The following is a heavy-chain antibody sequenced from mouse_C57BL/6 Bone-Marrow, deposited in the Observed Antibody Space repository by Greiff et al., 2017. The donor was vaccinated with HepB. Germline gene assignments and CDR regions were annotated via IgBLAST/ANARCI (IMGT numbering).Heavy chain of an antibody. CDR1: GFTFSDAW. V-gene: IGHV6-6*01. CDR2: IRNKANNHAT. J-gene: IGHJ1*03. CDR3: TRITTVVATPATSWYFDV. Sequence: EVKLQESGGGLVQPGGSMKLSCAASGFTFSDAWMDWVRQSPEKGLEWVAEIRNKANNHATDYAESVKGRFTISRDDSKSSVYLQKNSLRAEDTGIYYCTRITTVVATPATSWYFDVWGTGTTVTVSS. D-gene: IGHD1-1*01.